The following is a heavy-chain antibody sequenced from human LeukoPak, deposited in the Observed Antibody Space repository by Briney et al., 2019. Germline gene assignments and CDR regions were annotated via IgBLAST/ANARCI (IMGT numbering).Heavy chain of an antibody. CDR3: AKVGYDSSGYYLDY. D-gene: IGHD3-22*01. CDR2: ISGSGGST. V-gene: IGHV3-23*01. Sequence: GGSLRLSCAASGFTFSGYAMSWVRQAPGKGLEWVSAISGSGGSTYYADSVKGRFTISRDNSKNTLYLQMNSLRAEDTAVYYCAKVGYDSSGYYLDYWGQGTLVTVSS. CDR1: GFTFSGYA. J-gene: IGHJ4*02.